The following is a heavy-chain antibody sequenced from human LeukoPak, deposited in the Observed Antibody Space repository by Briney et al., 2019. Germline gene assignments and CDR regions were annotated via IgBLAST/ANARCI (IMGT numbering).Heavy chain of an antibody. CDR2: INHSGST. CDR3: ARTGGSSSRYNWFDP. Sequence: SETLSLTCAVYGGSLSGYYWSWIRQPPGKGLEWIGEINHSGSTNYNPSLKSRVTISVDTSKNQFSLKLSSVTAADTAVYYCARTGGSSSRYNWFDPWGQGTLVTVSS. J-gene: IGHJ5*02. CDR1: GGSLSGYY. V-gene: IGHV4-34*01. D-gene: IGHD6-6*01.